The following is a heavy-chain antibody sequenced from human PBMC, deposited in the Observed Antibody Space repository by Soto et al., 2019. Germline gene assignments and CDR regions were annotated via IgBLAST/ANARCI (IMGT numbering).Heavy chain of an antibody. Sequence: GGSLRLSCAASGFTFSSYWMHWVRQAPGKGLVWVSRINSDGSSTSYADSVKGRFTISRDNAKNTLYLQMNSLRAEDTAVYYCAREVDSEAFDIWGQGTMVTVSS. D-gene: IGHD2-15*01. CDR2: INSDGSST. J-gene: IGHJ3*02. CDR3: AREVDSEAFDI. V-gene: IGHV3-74*01. CDR1: GFTFSSYW.